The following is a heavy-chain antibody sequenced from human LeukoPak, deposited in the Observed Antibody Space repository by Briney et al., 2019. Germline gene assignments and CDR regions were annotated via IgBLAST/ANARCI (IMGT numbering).Heavy chain of an antibody. Sequence: GGSLRLSCAASGFTFSSYAMSWVRQAPGKGLEWVSAISGSGGSTYYADSVKGRFTISRDNSKNTLYLQMNSLRAEDTAVYYCAKDLMGVAVTTYYYYYMDVWGKGTTVTVSS. J-gene: IGHJ6*03. V-gene: IGHV3-23*01. CDR3: AKDLMGVAVTTYYYYYMDV. CDR1: GFTFSSYA. D-gene: IGHD4-11*01. CDR2: ISGSGGST.